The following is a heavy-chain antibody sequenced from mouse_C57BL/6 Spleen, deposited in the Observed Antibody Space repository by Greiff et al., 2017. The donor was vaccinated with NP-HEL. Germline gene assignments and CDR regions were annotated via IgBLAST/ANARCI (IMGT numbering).Heavy chain of an antibody. CDR2: ISDGGSYT. D-gene: IGHD1-1*01. J-gene: IGHJ1*03. Sequence: SLEWVATISDGGSYTYYPDNVKGRFTISRDNAKNNLYLQMSHLKSEDTAMYYCAREDYYGSSYWYFDVWGTGTTVTVSS. V-gene: IGHV5-4*01. CDR3: AREDYYGSSYWYFDV.